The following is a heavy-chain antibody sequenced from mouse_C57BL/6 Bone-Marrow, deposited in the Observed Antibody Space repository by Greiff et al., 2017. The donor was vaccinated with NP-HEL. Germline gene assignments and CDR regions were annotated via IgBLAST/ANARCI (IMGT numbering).Heavy chain of an antibody. CDR3: ARRVYYYGSSYWYFDV. CDR1: GFTFTDYY. Sequence: EVQLVESGGGLVQPGGSLSLSCAASGFTFTDYYMSWVRQPPGKALEWLGFIRNKANGYTTEYSASVKGRFTISRDNSQSILYLQMNALRAEDSATYYCARRVYYYGSSYWYFDVWGTGTTVTVSS. D-gene: IGHD1-1*01. J-gene: IGHJ1*03. V-gene: IGHV7-3*01. CDR2: IRNKANGYTT.